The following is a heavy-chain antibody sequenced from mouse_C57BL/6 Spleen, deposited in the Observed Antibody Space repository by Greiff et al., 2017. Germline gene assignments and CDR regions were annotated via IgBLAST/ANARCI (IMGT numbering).Heavy chain of an antibody. CDR1: GYTFTDYE. Sequence: QVQLQQSGAELVRPGASVTLSCKASGYTFTDYEMHWVKQTPVHGLEWIGAIDPETGGTAYNQKFKGKAILTADKSSSTAYMELRSLTSEYSAVYYCTSSTGTGDYWGQGTTLTVSS. J-gene: IGHJ2*01. CDR2: IDPETGGT. CDR3: TSSTGTGDY. V-gene: IGHV1-15*01. D-gene: IGHD4-1*01.